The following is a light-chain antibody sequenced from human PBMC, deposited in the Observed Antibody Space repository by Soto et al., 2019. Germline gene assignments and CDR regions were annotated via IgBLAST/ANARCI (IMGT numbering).Light chain of an antibody. CDR1: QSVNSD. J-gene: IGKJ1*01. CDR2: GSS. Sequence: ERVMTQSPATLSVSPGERATLSCRASQSVNSDLAWYQKKPGQAPRLLIYGSSTRATGIPARFSGGGSGTEFTLTISSLQSEDFAVYYCQQNNNWPRTFGQGTKV. V-gene: IGKV3-15*01. CDR3: QQNNNWPRT.